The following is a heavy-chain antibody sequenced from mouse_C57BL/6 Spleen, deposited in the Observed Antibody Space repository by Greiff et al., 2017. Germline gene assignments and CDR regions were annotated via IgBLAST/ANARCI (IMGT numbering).Heavy chain of an antibody. CDR3: ARETKTAQVFSFDY. D-gene: IGHD3-2*02. CDR2: ISDGGSYT. CDR1: GFNFSGYA. V-gene: IGHV5-4*01. Sequence: EVHLVESGGGLVKPGGSLKLSCAASGFNFSGYAMSWVRQTPEKRLEWVATISDGGSYTYYPYNVKGRVTISRDKAKNNLYLQMSHLKSEDTAMYYCARETKTAQVFSFDYWGQGTTLTVSA. J-gene: IGHJ2*01.